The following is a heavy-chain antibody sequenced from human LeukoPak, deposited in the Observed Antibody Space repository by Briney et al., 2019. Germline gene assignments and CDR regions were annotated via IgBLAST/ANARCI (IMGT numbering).Heavy chain of an antibody. CDR2: ISNSDSTI. CDR1: GFTFTSYS. D-gene: IGHD2-15*01. V-gene: IGHV3-48*04. Sequence: PGGSLRLSCVASGFTFTSYSVNWVRQAAGKGREWVSYISNSDSTIYYADSAKGGFTISRGNTKNSLYLQMKSLRAENAAEYYGARLYVLRGTWWFDPWGQGTLVTVSS. J-gene: IGHJ5*02. CDR3: ARLYVLRGTWWFDP.